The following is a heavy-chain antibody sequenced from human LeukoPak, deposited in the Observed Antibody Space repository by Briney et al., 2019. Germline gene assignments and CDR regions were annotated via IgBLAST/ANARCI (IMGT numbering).Heavy chain of an antibody. J-gene: IGHJ4*02. D-gene: IGHD3-10*01. CDR2: IYSGGST. CDR3: ARGRRIGELLPYYFDY. V-gene: IGHV3-66*01. CDR1: GFTVSSNY. Sequence: GGSLRLSCAASGFTVSSNYMSWVRQAPGKGLEWVSVIYSGGSTYYADSVKGRFTISRDNSKNTLYLQMNSLRAEDTAVYYCARGRRIGELLPYYFDYWGQGTLVTVSS.